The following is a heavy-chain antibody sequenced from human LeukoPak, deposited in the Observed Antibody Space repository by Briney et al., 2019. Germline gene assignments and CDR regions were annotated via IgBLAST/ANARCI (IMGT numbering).Heavy chain of an antibody. CDR2: ILPIFGTA. D-gene: IGHD6-13*01. CDR3: AREAAAGTFGY. CDR1: GGPFRSYD. Sequence: SVKVSCKASGGPFRSYDIRWARQAPAQALVWMGGILPIFGTAHYAQKFQGRVTITADESTSTAYMELSSLRSEDTAVYYCAREAAAGTFGYWGQGTLVTVSS. J-gene: IGHJ4*02. V-gene: IGHV1-69*01.